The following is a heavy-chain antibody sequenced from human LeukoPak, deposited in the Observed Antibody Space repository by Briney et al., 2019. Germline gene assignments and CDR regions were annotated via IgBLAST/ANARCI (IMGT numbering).Heavy chain of an antibody. CDR1: GFTFSSYG. J-gene: IGHJ4*02. CDR2: ISPGGPT. CDR3: AKDGAWLRFDD. V-gene: IGHV3-23*01. Sequence: PGGSLRLSCAASGFTFSSYGMSWVRQAPGKGLEWVSGISPGGPTYYADSVKGRFTISRDDPKNTLYLQMKNLRAEDTAVYYCAKDGAWLRFDDWGQGILVTVSS. D-gene: IGHD5-12*01.